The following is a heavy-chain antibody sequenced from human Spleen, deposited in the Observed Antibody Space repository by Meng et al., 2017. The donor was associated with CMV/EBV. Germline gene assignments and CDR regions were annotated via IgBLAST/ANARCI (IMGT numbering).Heavy chain of an antibody. V-gene: IGHV5-51*01. Sequence: KVSCKSSGYSFSDYWIGWVRQMPGEGLEWMGIIYPADSDTRYSPSFQGQVTISADKSISTAYLQWSSLKASDTAMYYCARRDIVDYYYGMDVWGQGTTVTVSS. D-gene: IGHD2-15*01. CDR2: IYPADSDT. CDR3: ARRDIVDYYYGMDV. J-gene: IGHJ6*02. CDR1: GYSFSDYW.